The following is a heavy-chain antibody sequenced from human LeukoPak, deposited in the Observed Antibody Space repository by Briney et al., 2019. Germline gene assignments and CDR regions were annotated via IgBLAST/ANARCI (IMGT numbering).Heavy chain of an antibody. CDR3: AKDLDVGSSSGYPDRDY. CDR1: GFTFSSYG. D-gene: IGHD3-22*01. Sequence: GSLRLSCAASGFTFSSYGMHWVRQAPGKGLEWVAVIWYDGSNKYYADSVKGRFTISRDNSKNTLYLQMNSLRAEDTAVYYCAKDLDVGSSSGYPDRDYWGQGTLVTVSS. J-gene: IGHJ4*02. CDR2: IWYDGSNK. V-gene: IGHV3-33*06.